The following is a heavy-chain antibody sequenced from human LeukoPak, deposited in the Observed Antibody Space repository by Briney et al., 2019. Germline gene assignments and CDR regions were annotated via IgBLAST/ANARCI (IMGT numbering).Heavy chain of an antibody. V-gene: IGHV3-30*04. Sequence: PGGSLRLSCAASGFSFSNYAMDWVRQAPGKGLEWVAVISKDGSMKYYSDSVKGRFTVSRDHSIHTLYLEMNSLKTEDTAVHYCAGESFDFWSQGTMVTVSS. CDR1: GFSFSNYA. CDR3: AGESFDF. J-gene: IGHJ3*01. CDR2: ISKDGSMK.